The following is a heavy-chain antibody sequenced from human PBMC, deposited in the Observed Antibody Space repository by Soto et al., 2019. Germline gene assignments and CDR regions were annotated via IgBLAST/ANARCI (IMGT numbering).Heavy chain of an antibody. V-gene: IGHV4-34*01. J-gene: IGHJ5*01. CDR2: IKHSGRV. CDR3: STRAYDTNGYYRFDP. D-gene: IGHD3-22*01. CDR1: GGSFSGHS. Sequence: TLSLTCAVYGGSFSGHSWTWIRQSPGKGLEWIGDIKHSGRVNYSPSLKSRVTISLDTSKNQFSLTLSAVTAADTAMYYCSTRAYDTNGYYRFDPWGQGTLVTAPQ.